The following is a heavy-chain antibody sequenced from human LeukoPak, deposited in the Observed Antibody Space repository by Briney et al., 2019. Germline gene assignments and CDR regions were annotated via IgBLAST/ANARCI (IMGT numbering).Heavy chain of an antibody. V-gene: IGHV3-30*01. Sequence: PGGSLRLSCVDSGFTFISDPMHWVRQAPGKGLEWVAIISYDGSHKYCADSVKGRFTISRDNSKNTLYLQMNTLRPEDTAVYHCARDVATRPDYWGQGTLVTVSS. D-gene: IGHD6-6*01. CDR1: GFTFISDP. J-gene: IGHJ4*02. CDR3: ARDVATRPDY. CDR2: ISYDGSHK.